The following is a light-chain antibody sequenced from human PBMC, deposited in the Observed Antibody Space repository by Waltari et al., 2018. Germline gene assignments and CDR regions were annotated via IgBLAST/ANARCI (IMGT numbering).Light chain of an antibody. CDR1: QNVGKY. J-gene: IGKJ2*01. V-gene: IGKV3-20*01. CDR3: QQYGDSPAT. CDR2: GVS. Sequence: EIVLTQSPATLSLSPGERATLSCRASQNVGKYLAWYQHKPGQAPRLLIYGVSSRASGVSDRFSAGGSGRDFSLTISRLEPEDFAVYYCQQYGDSPATFGQGTKLEI.